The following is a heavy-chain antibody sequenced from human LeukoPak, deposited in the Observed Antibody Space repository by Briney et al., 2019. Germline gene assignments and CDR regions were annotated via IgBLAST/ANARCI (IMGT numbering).Heavy chain of an antibody. J-gene: IGHJ4*02. CDR2: IRSSGSYI. D-gene: IGHD3-16*01. Sequence: GGSLRLSCAASGFTFSSYSMNWVRQAPGKGLEWVSSIRSSGSYIDYSDSVKGRFTISRDNAKNSLYLQMSSLRAEDTAVYYCARDRVRDRLIARPWGVFDYWGQGTLVTVSS. CDR3: ARDRVRDRLIARPWGVFDY. CDR1: GFTFSSYS. V-gene: IGHV3-21*01.